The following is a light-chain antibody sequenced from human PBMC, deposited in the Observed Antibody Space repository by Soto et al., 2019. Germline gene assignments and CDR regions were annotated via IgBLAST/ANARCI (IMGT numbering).Light chain of an antibody. Sequence: QSVLTQSSSASASLGSSVTLTCTLTSGHISYSISWHQQQPGKAPRYLMKLEGIGSYNQGCGVPDRFSGSSSGADRYLTISRLQLEDEADYYCATWASNNRVFGAGTKLTVL. CDR2: LEGIGSY. J-gene: IGLJ3*02. V-gene: IGLV4-60*02. CDR1: SGHISYS. CDR3: ATWASNNRV.